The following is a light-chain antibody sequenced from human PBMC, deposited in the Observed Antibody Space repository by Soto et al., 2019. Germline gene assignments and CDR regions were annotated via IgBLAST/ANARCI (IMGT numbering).Light chain of an antibody. CDR2: WAS. V-gene: IGKV4-1*01. Sequence: DIVMTQSPDSPAVSLGERATINCKSSQSVLYSSNNKNYLAWYQQKPGQPPNLLIYWASTRESGVPDRFSGSGSGTDFTLTISSLQAEDVAVYYCQQYYNGPYTFGQGTKLEIK. J-gene: IGKJ2*01. CDR3: QQYYNGPYT. CDR1: QSVLYSSNNKNY.